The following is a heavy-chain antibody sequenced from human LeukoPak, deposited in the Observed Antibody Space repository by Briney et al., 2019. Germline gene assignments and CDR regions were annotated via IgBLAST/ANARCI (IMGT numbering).Heavy chain of an antibody. D-gene: IGHD3-9*01. V-gene: IGHV4-39*01. CDR2: IYYSGST. CDR1: GGSISSSSYY. CDR3: ARVLRYLSAFDY. J-gene: IGHJ4*02. Sequence: SETPSLTCTVSGGSISSSSYYWGWIRQPPGKGLEWIGGIYYSGSTYYNPSLKSRVTISVDTSKNQFSLKLSSVTAADTAVYYCARVLRYLSAFDYWGQGTLVTVSS.